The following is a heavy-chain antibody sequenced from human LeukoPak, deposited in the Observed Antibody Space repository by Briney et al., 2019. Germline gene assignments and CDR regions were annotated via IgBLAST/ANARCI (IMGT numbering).Heavy chain of an antibody. J-gene: IGHJ4*02. Sequence: GGSLRLSCAVSGLTFSNHAMSWVRQAPGRGLEWISALSRGGDITYYADSVRGRFTISRDISKNTLYLQMNSLRADDTVIYYCAQEEVPNDYWGQGTLVTVSS. CDR2: LSRGGDIT. V-gene: IGHV3-23*01. CDR3: AQEEVPNDY. CDR1: GLTFSNHA.